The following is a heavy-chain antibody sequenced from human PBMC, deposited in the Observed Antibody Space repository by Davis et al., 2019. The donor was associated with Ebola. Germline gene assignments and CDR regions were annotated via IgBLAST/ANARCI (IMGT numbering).Heavy chain of an antibody. CDR3: ARDYSDYLLDYHYGMDV. CDR1: GFYFGFHS. CDR2: ISDTSSNK. Sequence: GESLKISCVASGFYFGFHSMNWVRQSPGKGLEWVSFISDTSSNKFYAESVRGRFSISRDNVKTSLYLQMDNLRAEDTAVYYCARDYSDYLLDYHYGMDVWGQGTTVTVSS. V-gene: IGHV3-21*01. D-gene: IGHD4-11*01. J-gene: IGHJ6*02.